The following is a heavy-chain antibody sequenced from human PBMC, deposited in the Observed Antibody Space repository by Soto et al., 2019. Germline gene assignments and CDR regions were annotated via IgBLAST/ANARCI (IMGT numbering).Heavy chain of an antibody. CDR1: GFTFSSYW. Sequence: EVQLVESGGGLVQPGGSLRLSCAASGFTFSSYWMSWVRQAPGKGLEWVANIKQDGSENFYVDSVKGRFTISRDNAKNSLYLQMNSLRAEDTAVYYCARGTGAAVAADYWGQGTLVTVSS. D-gene: IGHD6-19*01. V-gene: IGHV3-7*01. CDR3: ARGTGAAVAADY. J-gene: IGHJ4*02. CDR2: IKQDGSEN.